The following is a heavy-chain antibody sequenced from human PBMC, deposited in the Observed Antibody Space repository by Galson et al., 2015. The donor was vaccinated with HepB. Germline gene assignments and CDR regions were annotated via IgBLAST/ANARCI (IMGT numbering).Heavy chain of an antibody. CDR1: GGTFINHA. Sequence: SVKVSCKASGGTFINHAINWVRQAPGQGPEWMGGIIPILGTANYAEKFQGRATITADGSTTAVYMELGSLRSEDTAVYFCAGGHYFDNSGYSPDAFDVWGQGTKVTVPS. J-gene: IGHJ3*01. V-gene: IGHV1-69*13. CDR2: IIPILGTA. CDR3: AGGHYFDNSGYSPDAFDV. D-gene: IGHD3-22*01.